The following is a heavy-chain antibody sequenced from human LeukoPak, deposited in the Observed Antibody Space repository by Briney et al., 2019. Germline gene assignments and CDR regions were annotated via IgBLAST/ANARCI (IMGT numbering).Heavy chain of an antibody. Sequence: SETLSLTCAVYGGSFSGYYWSWIRQPPGKGLEWIGEINHSGSTNYNPSLKSRVTISVDTSKNQFSLKLSSVTAADTAVYYCAREVCGSTSCYTFFSDYWGQGTLVTVSS. CDR1: GGSFSGYY. D-gene: IGHD2-2*02. V-gene: IGHV4-34*01. CDR3: AREVCGSTSCYTFFSDY. J-gene: IGHJ4*02. CDR2: INHSGST.